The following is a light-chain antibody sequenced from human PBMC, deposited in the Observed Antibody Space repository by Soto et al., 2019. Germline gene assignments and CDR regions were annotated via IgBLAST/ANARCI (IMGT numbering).Light chain of an antibody. CDR3: QQYNNWPRT. CDR2: GVS. Sequence: EIVMMQSPATLSVSPGESVTLSCRASRLFSSNLAWYQHKPGQAPRLLIYGVSTRDTGVPDRFSGSASGTEFTLTISSPQSEDFAVYYYQQYNNWPRTFGQGTRLEI. J-gene: IGKJ5*01. V-gene: IGKV3-15*01. CDR1: RLFSSN.